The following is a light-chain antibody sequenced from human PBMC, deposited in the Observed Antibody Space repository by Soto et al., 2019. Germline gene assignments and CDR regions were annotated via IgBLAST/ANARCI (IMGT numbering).Light chain of an antibody. V-gene: IGKV3-11*01. CDR1: RSVSNY. J-gene: IGKJ5*01. Sequence: EIVLTQSPATLSLSPGESATLSCRASRSVSNYLAWYQQKPGQAPRLIIYDASSRPTDIPARFSGSGSGTDVTLTISSLEPEDFALYYCQQRSNLPITFGQGTRLEIK. CDR2: DAS. CDR3: QQRSNLPIT.